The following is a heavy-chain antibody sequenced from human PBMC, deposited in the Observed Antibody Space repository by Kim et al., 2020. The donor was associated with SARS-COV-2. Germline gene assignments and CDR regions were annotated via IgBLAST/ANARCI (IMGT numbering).Heavy chain of an antibody. CDR3: SRTNDHGAY. Sequence: GESLKISCKGSGYSFTSYWIAWVRQMPGKGLEWMGIIYPRDSDTRYSPTFQGQITISVYKSISTAYLQWSSLKASDSAMYYCSRTNDHGAYWGQGTLVTVSS. D-gene: IGHD3-10*01. CDR1: GYSFTSYW. J-gene: IGHJ4*02. V-gene: IGHV5-51*01. CDR2: IYPRDSDT.